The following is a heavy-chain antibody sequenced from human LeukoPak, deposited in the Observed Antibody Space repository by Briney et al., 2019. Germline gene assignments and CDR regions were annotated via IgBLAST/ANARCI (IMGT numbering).Heavy chain of an antibody. J-gene: IGHJ3*02. Sequence: GGSLRLSCTASGFVFSIYEMDWVRQAPGKGLEWVSYISSSGSYIQYAESVKGRFTISRDNAEKSLFLQMNSLRDEDTAVYYCARDPGYSSTGVDAFDIWGQGTMVTVSS. CDR2: ISSSGSYI. D-gene: IGHD6-13*01. V-gene: IGHV3-48*03. CDR1: GFVFSIYE. CDR3: ARDPGYSSTGVDAFDI.